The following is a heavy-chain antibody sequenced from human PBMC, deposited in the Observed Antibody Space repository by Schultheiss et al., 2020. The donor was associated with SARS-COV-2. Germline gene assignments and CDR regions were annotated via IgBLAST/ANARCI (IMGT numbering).Heavy chain of an antibody. V-gene: IGHV4-59*01. J-gene: IGHJ6*02. CDR3: ARGWNQLLSYYGMDV. CDR2: IYYSGST. D-gene: IGHD2-2*01. CDR1: GDSFRNFY. Sequence: SETLSLTCTVSGDSFRNFYWNWIRQSPGKGLEWIGNIYYSGSTNYNPSLKSRVTISVDTSKNQFSLTLTSVTAADTAFYYCARGWNQLLSYYGMDVWGQGTTVTVSS.